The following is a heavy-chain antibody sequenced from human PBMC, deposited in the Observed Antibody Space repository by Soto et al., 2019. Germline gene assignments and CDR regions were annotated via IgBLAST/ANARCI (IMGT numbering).Heavy chain of an antibody. V-gene: IGHV3-33*01. CDR3: ARGFNDFWSRNYTAYYYYMDV. J-gene: IGHJ6*03. CDR2: IWYDGSNK. D-gene: IGHD3-3*01. CDR1: GFTFSSYG. Sequence: QVQLVESRGGVVQPGRSLRHSCAAAGFTFSSYGMHWVRQAPGKGLEWVAVIWYDGSNKYYADSVKGRFTISRDNSKNTLYLQMNSLRAEDTAVYYCARGFNDFWSRNYTAYYYYMDVWGKGTTVTVSS.